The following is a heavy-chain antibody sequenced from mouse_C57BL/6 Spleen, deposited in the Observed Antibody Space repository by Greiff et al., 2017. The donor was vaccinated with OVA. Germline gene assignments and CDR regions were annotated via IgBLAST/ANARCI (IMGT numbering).Heavy chain of an antibody. Sequence: VQLQQPGAELVKPGASVKLSCKASGYTFTSYWMHWVKQRPGQGLEWIGMIHPNSGSTNYNEKFKSKATLTVDKSSSTAYMQLSSLTSEDSAVYYCARDGTAQVYFDYWGQGTTLTVSS. CDR1: GYTFTSYW. CDR3: ARDGTAQVYFDY. V-gene: IGHV1-64*01. D-gene: IGHD3-2*02. CDR2: IHPNSGST. J-gene: IGHJ2*01.